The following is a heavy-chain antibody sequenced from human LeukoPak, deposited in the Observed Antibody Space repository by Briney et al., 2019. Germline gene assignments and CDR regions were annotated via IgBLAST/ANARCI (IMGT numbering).Heavy chain of an antibody. Sequence: PGGSLEISCAASGFTFRSSGMHWVRQAPGKGLEWVAFIRSDGNNKDYADSVKGRFTISRDNSKNTLYLQMNSLRAEDTAVYYCAKYYYDGSGYTIDYWGQGTLVTVSS. CDR3: AKYYYDGSGYTIDY. CDR1: GFTFRSSG. D-gene: IGHD3-22*01. V-gene: IGHV3-30*02. J-gene: IGHJ4*02. CDR2: IRSDGNNK.